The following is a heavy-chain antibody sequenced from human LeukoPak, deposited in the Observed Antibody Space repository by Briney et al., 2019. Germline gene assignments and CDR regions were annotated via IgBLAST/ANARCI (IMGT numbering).Heavy chain of an antibody. Sequence: GGSLRLSXAASGFTFDDYGMSWVRQAPGKGLEWVSGINWSGGSTGYADSVKGRFTISRDNAKNSLYLQMNSLRAEDTALYYCARDGRGSYYDYYYYMDVWGKGTTVTVSS. CDR2: INWSGGST. D-gene: IGHD1-26*01. J-gene: IGHJ6*03. V-gene: IGHV3-20*04. CDR1: GFTFDDYG. CDR3: ARDGRGSYYDYYYYMDV.